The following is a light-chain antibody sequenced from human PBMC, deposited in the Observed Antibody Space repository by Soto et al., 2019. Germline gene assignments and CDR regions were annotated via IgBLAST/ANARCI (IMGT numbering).Light chain of an antibody. Sequence: DIVMTQSPDSLTVSLGERATINCKSSQSVLYSSNNKNYLAWFQQKPGQPPKLLIYWASTREYGVPDRFSGSGSGTDFTLTISSLQADDVALYDCQQYYSTPLTFGGGTKVEIK. CDR3: QQYYSTPLT. CDR2: WAS. J-gene: IGKJ4*01. V-gene: IGKV4-1*01. CDR1: QSVLYSSNNKNY.